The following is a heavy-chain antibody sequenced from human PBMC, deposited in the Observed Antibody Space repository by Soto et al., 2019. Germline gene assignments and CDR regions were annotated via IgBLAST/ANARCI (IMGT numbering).Heavy chain of an antibody. J-gene: IGHJ3*02. CDR3: AREEGPNPDAFDI. CDR1: GYTFTSYG. Sequence: ASVKVSCKASGYTFTSYGISWVRQAPGQGLEWMGWISAYNGNTNYAQKLQGRVTMTTDTSTSTAYIELRSLRSDDTAVYYCAREEGPNPDAFDIWGQGTMVTVSS. CDR2: ISAYNGNT. V-gene: IGHV1-18*01. D-gene: IGHD2-8*01.